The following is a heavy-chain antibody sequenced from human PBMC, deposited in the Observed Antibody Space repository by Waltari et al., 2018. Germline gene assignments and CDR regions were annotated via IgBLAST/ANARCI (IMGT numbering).Heavy chain of an antibody. CDR3: AGHKLVRGRYYFDY. Sequence: QLQLQESGPGLVKPSETLSLTCTVSGGSISSSSYYWGWIRQPPGKGLEWIGSIYYSGRTDYNPSLKRRVTISVDTSKNQFSLKRSSVTAADTAVYYCAGHKLVRGRYYFDYWGQGTLVTVSS. V-gene: IGHV4-39*01. CDR2: IYYSGRT. CDR1: GGSISSSSYY. J-gene: IGHJ4*02. D-gene: IGHD1-1*01.